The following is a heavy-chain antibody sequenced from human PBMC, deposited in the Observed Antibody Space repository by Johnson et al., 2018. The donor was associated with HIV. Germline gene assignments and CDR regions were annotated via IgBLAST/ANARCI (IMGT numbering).Heavy chain of an antibody. J-gene: IGHJ3*02. CDR3: AKDLMYNWNDVGAFDI. V-gene: IGHV3-30*04. CDR2: ISYDGSDK. Sequence: QVQLVESGGGVVQPGRSLRLSCAASGFTFSSYAMHWVRQAPAKGLEWVAVISYDGSDKDYADSVKGRFTISRDSSKNTLYLQMNSLRAEDTAVYYCAKDLMYNWNDVGAFDIWGQGTMVTVSS. D-gene: IGHD1-1*01. CDR1: GFTFSSYA.